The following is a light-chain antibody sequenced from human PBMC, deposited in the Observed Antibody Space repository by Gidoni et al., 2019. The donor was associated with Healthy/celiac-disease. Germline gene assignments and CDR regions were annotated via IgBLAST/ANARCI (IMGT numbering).Light chain of an antibody. CDR3: SSYTSSSTLV. V-gene: IGLV2-14*01. Sequence: QPALTQPASVFGSPGQPITISCTGTSSDVGGYNYVSWYHQHTGKAPKLMIYEVSNRPAGVSNRFSGSNSGNTASLTSSWLQADDEADYYCSSYTSSSTLVFGGGTKLTVL. CDR1: SSDVGGYNY. J-gene: IGLJ2*01. CDR2: EVS.